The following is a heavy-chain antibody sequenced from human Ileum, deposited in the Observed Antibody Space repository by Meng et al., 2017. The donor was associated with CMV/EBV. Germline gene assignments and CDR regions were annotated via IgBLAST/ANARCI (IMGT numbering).Heavy chain of an antibody. CDR3: ARPRDRGGARPNYFDY. CDR1: GYSFSSYW. CDR2: IYPSDSDT. V-gene: IGHV5-51*01. J-gene: IGHJ4*02. D-gene: IGHD6-6*01. Sequence: GESLKISCTGSGYSFSSYWIGWVRQMLGKGLEWMGIIYPSDSDTRYSPSFQGQVTISADKSISTAYLQWSSLQASDTAMYYCARPRDRGGARPNYFDYWGQGTLVTVSS.